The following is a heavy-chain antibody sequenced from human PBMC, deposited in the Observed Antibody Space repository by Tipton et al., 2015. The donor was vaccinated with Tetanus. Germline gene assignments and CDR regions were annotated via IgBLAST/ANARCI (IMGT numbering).Heavy chain of an antibody. Sequence: GSLRLSCAASGFTFGSSAMNWVRQAPGKGLEWVSNISGRGGSTFYTDSVKGRFTISRDNSNNVLYLQMDSLRPDDTAIYYCAREWAGITERDVGGFWGQGTLVTVSS. J-gene: IGHJ1*01. D-gene: IGHD1-26*01. CDR1: GFTFGSSA. V-gene: IGHV3-23*01. CDR3: AREWAGITERDVGGF. CDR2: ISGRGGST.